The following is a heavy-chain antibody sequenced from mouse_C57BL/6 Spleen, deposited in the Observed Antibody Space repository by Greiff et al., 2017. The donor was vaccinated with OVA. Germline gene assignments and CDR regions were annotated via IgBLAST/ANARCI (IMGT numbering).Heavy chain of an antibody. J-gene: IGHJ3*01. CDR1: GFTFSSYA. CDR3: TRDRLLERFAY. V-gene: IGHV5-9-1*02. Sequence: EVMLVESGEGLVKPGGSLKLSCAASGFTFSSYAMSWVRQTSEKRLEWVAYISSGGDCIYYADTVKGRFTISRDNARNTLYLQMSSLKSEDAAMYYCTRDRLLERFAYWGQGTLVTVSA. D-gene: IGHD1-1*01. CDR2: ISSGGDCI.